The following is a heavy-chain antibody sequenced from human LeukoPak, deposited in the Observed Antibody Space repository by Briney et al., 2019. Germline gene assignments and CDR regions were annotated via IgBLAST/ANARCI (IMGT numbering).Heavy chain of an antibody. V-gene: IGHV1-69*05. CDR3: ARDRCSSTSCYTGGFDY. D-gene: IGHD2-2*02. CDR2: IIPIFGTA. J-gene: IGHJ4*02. Sequence: SVKVSCKASGRTFSSYAISRVRQAPGQGLEWMGGIIPIFGTANYAQKFQGRVTITTDESTSTAYMELSSLRSEDTAVYYCARDRCSSTSCYTGGFDYWGQGTLVTVSS. CDR1: GRTFSSYA.